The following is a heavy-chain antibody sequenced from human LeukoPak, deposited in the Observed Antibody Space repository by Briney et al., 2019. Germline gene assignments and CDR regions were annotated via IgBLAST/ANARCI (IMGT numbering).Heavy chain of an antibody. CDR1: GFTFDDYA. D-gene: IGHD1-1*01. CDR3: ARDQLGEFDY. V-gene: IGHV3-9*01. J-gene: IGHJ4*02. CDR2: ISWNSGSI. Sequence: GGSLRLSCAASGFTFDDYAMHWVRQAPGKGLEWVSGISWNSGSIGYADSAKGRFTISRDNAKNSLYLQMNSLRAEDTAVYYCARDQLGEFDYWGQGTLVTVSS.